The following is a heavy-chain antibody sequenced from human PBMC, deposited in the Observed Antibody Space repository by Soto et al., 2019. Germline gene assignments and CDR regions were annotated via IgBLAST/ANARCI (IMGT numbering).Heavy chain of an antibody. CDR2: IYPGDSDT. D-gene: IGHD2-15*01. Sequence: GETLKNSCKGSGYTFTSNWIGWVSQMPGKGLEWMGIIYPGDSDTRYSPSFQGQVTISADKSINTAYLQWSSLKASDTAMYYCARHAAGHYYYGMDVWGQGTTVPVSS. V-gene: IGHV5-51*01. J-gene: IGHJ6*02. CDR1: GYTFTSNW. CDR3: ARHAAGHYYYGMDV.